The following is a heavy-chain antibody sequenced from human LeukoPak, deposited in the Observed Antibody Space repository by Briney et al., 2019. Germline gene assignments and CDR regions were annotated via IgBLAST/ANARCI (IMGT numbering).Heavy chain of an antibody. J-gene: IGHJ4*02. CDR3: ARADSSGWYLPFDY. Sequence: PSETLSLTCTVSGGSISSSSYYWGWIRQPPGKGLEWIGSIYYTGSTYYNPSLKSRVTISVDTSKNQFSLQLNSVTPEDTAVYYCARADSSGWYLPFDYWGQGTLVTVSS. CDR1: GGSISSSSYY. CDR2: IYYTGST. V-gene: IGHV4-39*07. D-gene: IGHD6-19*01.